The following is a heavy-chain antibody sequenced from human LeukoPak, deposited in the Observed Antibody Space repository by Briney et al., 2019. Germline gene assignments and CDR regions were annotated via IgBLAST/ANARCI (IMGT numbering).Heavy chain of an antibody. CDR3: ARVYGLGGGRWDYFDY. Sequence: ASVEVSCKASGYTFTSYGISWVRQAPGQGLEWMGWISAYNGNTNYAQKLQGRVTMTTDTSTSTAYMELRSLRSDDTAVYYCARVYGLGGGRWDYFDYWGQGTLVTVSS. V-gene: IGHV1-18*01. D-gene: IGHD2-15*01. CDR2: ISAYNGNT. CDR1: GYTFTSYG. J-gene: IGHJ4*02.